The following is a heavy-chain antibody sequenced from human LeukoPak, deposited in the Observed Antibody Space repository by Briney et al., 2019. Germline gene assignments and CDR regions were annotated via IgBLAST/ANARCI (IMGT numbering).Heavy chain of an antibody. D-gene: IGHD3-22*01. Sequence: GGSLRLSCAVSDFTFTNRGMTWVRQAPGKGLEWVSTITDNGAGTYYTDSVKGRFTISRDNAKNTLYLQMNSLRAEDTAVYYCATTYSSGYTEVSVWGQGTLVTVSS. CDR3: ATTYSSGYTEVSV. J-gene: IGHJ4*02. CDR2: ITDNGAGT. CDR1: DFTFTNRG. V-gene: IGHV3-23*01.